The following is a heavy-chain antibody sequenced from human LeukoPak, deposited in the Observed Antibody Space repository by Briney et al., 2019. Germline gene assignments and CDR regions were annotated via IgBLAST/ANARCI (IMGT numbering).Heavy chain of an antibody. D-gene: IGHD3-3*01. CDR1: GFTVSSNY. V-gene: IGHV3-53*04. CDR2: IYSGGST. J-gene: IGHJ4*02. CDR3: ASFSGPPYDFWSY. Sequence: AGGSLRLSCAASGFTVSSNYMSWVRQAPGKGLEWVSVIYSGGSTYYGDSVKGRFTISRHNSKNTLYLQMNSLRAEDTAVYYCASFSGPPYDFWSYWGQGTLVTVSS.